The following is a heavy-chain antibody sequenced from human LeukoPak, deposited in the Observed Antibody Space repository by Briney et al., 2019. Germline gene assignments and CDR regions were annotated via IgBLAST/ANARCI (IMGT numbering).Heavy chain of an antibody. V-gene: IGHV3-53*01. CDR2: IYSGGRK. CDR3: ARDLMVVAALDY. CDR1: GFTVSSNY. J-gene: IGHJ4*02. D-gene: IGHD2-15*01. Sequence: GGSLRLSCAASGFTVSSNYMSWVRQAPGKGLEWVSVIYSGGRKYYADSVKGRFTISRDNSKNTLYLQMNSLRAEDTAVYYCARDLMVVAALDYWGQGTLVTVSS.